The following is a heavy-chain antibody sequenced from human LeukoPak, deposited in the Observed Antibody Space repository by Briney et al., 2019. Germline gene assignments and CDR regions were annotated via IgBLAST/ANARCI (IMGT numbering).Heavy chain of an antibody. Sequence: GGSLRLSCVVSGFAFSTYAMHWVRQAPGKGLEYVSGINSDGSSTYYANSVKGRFTISRDNSRNTLYLQMGSLRAEDTAVYYCARVASDSSGWYHFDYWGQGTLVTVSS. CDR3: ARVASDSSGWYHFDY. V-gene: IGHV3-64*01. CDR2: INSDGSST. D-gene: IGHD6-19*01. J-gene: IGHJ4*02. CDR1: GFAFSTYA.